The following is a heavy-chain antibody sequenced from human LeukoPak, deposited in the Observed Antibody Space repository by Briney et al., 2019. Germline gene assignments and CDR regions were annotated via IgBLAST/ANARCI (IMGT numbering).Heavy chain of an antibody. V-gene: IGHV3-23*01. Sequence: AGGSLRLSCAASGFTFSITGMTWVRQAPGKGLEWVSTINPSGQNTHYPDSVKGRFTISRDNSTNTLSLEMNSLRAEDTAVYYCARGGIYCGYDWGQGSLVTVSS. CDR2: INPSGQNT. CDR3: ARGGIYCGYD. CDR1: GFTFSITG. D-gene: IGHD5-12*01. J-gene: IGHJ4*02.